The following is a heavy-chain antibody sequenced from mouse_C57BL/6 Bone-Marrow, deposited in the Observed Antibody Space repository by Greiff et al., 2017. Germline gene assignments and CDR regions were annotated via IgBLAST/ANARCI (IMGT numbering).Heavy chain of an antibody. J-gene: IGHJ4*01. Sequence: VQLQQPGAELVMPGASVKLSCKASGYTFTSYWMHWVKQRPGQGLEWIGEIDPSDSYTNYNQKFKGKSTLTVDKSSSTAYMQLSSLTSEDSAVYYCARYRYDYDYAMDYWGQGTSVTVSS. D-gene: IGHD2-4*01. CDR3: ARYRYDYDYAMDY. CDR2: IDPSDSYT. CDR1: GYTFTSYW. V-gene: IGHV1-69*01.